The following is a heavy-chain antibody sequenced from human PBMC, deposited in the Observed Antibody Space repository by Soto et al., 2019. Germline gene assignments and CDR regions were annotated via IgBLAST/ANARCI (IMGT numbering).Heavy chain of an antibody. V-gene: IGHV4-30-4*01. CDR3: ARVVYSSSKRFLARWFDP. D-gene: IGHD3-3*01. J-gene: IGHJ5*02. CDR1: GGSISSGDYY. Sequence: QVQLQESGPGLVKPSQTLSLTCTVSGGSISSGDYYWSWIRQPPGKGLEWIGYIYYSGSTYYNPSLKSRITISVNTSKTPFSLKLSSVTAADTAVYYCARVVYSSSKRFLARWFDPWGQGTLVIVSS. CDR2: IYYSGST.